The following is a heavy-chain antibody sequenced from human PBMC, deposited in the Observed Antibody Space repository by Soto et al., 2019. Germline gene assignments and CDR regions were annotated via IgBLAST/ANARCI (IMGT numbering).Heavy chain of an antibody. V-gene: IGHV4-30-2*01. CDR3: AREVRMLGYCSSTSCYRNRNWFDP. Sequence: SETLSLTCAVSGGSISSGGYSWSWIRQPPGKGLEWIGYIYHSGSTYYNPSLKSRVTISVDRSKNQFSLKLSSVTAADTAVYYCAREVRMLGYCSSTSCYRNRNWFDPWGQGTLVTV. CDR1: GGSISSGGYS. CDR2: IYHSGST. J-gene: IGHJ5*02. D-gene: IGHD2-2*01.